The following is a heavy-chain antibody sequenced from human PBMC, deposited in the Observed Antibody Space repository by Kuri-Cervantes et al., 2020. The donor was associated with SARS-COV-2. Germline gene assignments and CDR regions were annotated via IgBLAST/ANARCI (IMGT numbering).Heavy chain of an antibody. D-gene: IGHD1-1*01. V-gene: IGHV4-59*08. CDR3: ARHGNGASLFY. Sequence: SETLSLTCTVPGGSISSYYWSWIRQPPGKGLEWIGYIYYSGSTNYNPSLKSRVTISVDTSKNQFSLKLSSVTAADTAVYYCARHGNGASLFYWGQGTLVTVSS. CDR2: IYYSGST. J-gene: IGHJ4*02. CDR1: GGSISSYY.